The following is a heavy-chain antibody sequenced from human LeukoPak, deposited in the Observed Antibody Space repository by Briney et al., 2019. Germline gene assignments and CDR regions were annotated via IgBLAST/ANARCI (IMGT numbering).Heavy chain of an antibody. Sequence: PGGSLRLSCAASGFTFSNAWMSWVRQAPGKGLEWVSAISGSGGSTYYADSVKGRFTISRDNSKNTLYLQMNSLRAEDTAVYYCASSPYXSGWYLLDYWGQGTLVTVSS. D-gene: IGHD6-19*01. CDR2: ISGSGGST. V-gene: IGHV3-23*01. J-gene: IGHJ4*02. CDR1: GFTFSNAW. CDR3: ASSPYXSGWYLLDY.